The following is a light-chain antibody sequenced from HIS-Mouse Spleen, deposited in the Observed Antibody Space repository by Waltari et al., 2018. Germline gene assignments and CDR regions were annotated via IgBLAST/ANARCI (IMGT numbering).Light chain of an antibody. CDR2: DVS. CDR3: CSYAGSYTFPYV. Sequence: QSALTQPRSVSGSPGQSVTISCTGTSSDVGGYNYVSWYQQHPGKAPKLMISDVSKRASGVPDRFSGSKSGNTASLTISGLQAEDEADYYCCSYAGSYTFPYVFGTGTKVTVL. V-gene: IGLV2-11*01. CDR1: SSDVGGYNY. J-gene: IGLJ1*01.